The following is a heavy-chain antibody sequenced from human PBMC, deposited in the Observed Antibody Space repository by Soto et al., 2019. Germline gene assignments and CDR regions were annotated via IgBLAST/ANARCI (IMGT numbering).Heavy chain of an antibody. CDR3: ARAYYYDSSGYYYDAFEI. J-gene: IGHJ3*02. D-gene: IGHD3-22*01. CDR1: GFTFSSYS. CDR2: ISSSSSYI. Sequence: GGSLRLSCAASGFTFSSYSMNWVRQAPGKGLEWVSSISSSSSYIYYADSVKGRFTISRDNAKNSLYLQMNSLRAEDTAVYYCARAYYYDSSGYYYDAFEIWGQGTMVTVSS. V-gene: IGHV3-21*01.